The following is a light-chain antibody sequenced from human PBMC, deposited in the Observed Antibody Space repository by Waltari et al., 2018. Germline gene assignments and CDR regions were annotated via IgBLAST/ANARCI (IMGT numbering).Light chain of an antibody. J-gene: IGKJ1*01. CDR1: QGISTY. CDR3: LQYNSDPWT. Sequence: DIQMTQSPSSLSASAGDRVTITCRASQGISTYLNWYQQKPGKTPKRLIYAAASLESGVPSRFNGSGSGTDFTLTISSLQPEDFATYYCLQYNSDPWTFGQGTKVEIK. CDR2: AAA. V-gene: IGKV1-17*01.